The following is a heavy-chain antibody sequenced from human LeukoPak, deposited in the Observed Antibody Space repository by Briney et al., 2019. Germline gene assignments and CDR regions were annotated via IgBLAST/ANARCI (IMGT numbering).Heavy chain of an antibody. D-gene: IGHD3-10*01. CDR2: INPNSGGT. CDR1: GYTFTGYY. Sequence: ASVKVSCKASGYTFTGYYMHWVRQAPGQGLEWMGWINPNSGGTNYAQKFQGWVTMTRDTSISPAYMELSRLRSDDTAVYYCARALRVGYYGSGSYWAYWGQGTLVTVSS. V-gene: IGHV1-2*04. J-gene: IGHJ4*02. CDR3: ARALRVGYYGSGSYWAY.